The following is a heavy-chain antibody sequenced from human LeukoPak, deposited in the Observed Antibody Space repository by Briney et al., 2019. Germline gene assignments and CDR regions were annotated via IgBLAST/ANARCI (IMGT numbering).Heavy chain of an antibody. CDR3: ARDVVPLGWLVPYSYYGIDV. D-gene: IGHD6-19*01. V-gene: IGHV1-69*13. J-gene: IGHJ6*02. Sequence: SVKVSCKASGGTFNSYAISWVRQAPGQGLEWMGGIIPILGTANYAQKFQGRVTITADESTSTAYMELSRLRFEDTTVYYCARDVVPLGWLVPYSYYGIDVWGQGTTVTVSS. CDR1: GGTFNSYA. CDR2: IIPILGTA.